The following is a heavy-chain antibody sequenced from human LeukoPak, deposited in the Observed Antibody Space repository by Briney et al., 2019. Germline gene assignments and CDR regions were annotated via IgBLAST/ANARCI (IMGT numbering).Heavy chain of an antibody. CDR1: GGSISSYY. CDR3: ARDLYDSSGYAFDI. V-gene: IGHV4-59*01. CDR2: IYYSGST. Sequence: SETLSLTCTVSGGSISSYYWSWIRQPPGKGLEWIGYIYYSGSTNYNPSLKSRVTISVDTSKNQFSLKLSSVTAADTAVYYCARDLYDSSGYAFDIWGQGTMVAVSS. J-gene: IGHJ3*02. D-gene: IGHD3-22*01.